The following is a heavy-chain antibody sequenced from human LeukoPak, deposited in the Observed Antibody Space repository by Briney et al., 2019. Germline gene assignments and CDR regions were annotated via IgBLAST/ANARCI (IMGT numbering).Heavy chain of an antibody. CDR3: ARDGGSGWYGGDYYYGMDV. CDR2: INHSGST. J-gene: IGHJ6*02. Sequence: SETLSLTCAVYGGSFSGYYWSWIRQPPGKGLEWIGEINHSGSTNYNPSLKSRVTISVDTSKNQFSLKLSSVTAADTAVYYCARDGGSGWYGGDYYYGMDVWGQGTTVTVSS. V-gene: IGHV4-34*01. D-gene: IGHD6-19*01. CDR1: GGSFSGYY.